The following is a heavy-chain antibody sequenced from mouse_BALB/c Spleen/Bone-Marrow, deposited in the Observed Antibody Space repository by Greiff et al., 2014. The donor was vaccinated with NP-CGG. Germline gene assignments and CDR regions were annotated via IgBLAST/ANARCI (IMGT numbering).Heavy chain of an antibody. CDR2: INPSNGRT. D-gene: IGHD2-2*01. V-gene: IGHV1S81*02. CDR1: GYTFTSYW. J-gene: IGHJ3*01. CDR3: ARSGYDGFAY. Sequence: VQLQQSGAELVKPGASVKLSCKASGYTFTSYWMHWVKQRPGQGLEWIGEINPSNGRTNYNEKFKSKATLSVDKSSNTAYMHLSSLTSEDSAVYYCARSGYDGFAYWGQGTLVTVSA.